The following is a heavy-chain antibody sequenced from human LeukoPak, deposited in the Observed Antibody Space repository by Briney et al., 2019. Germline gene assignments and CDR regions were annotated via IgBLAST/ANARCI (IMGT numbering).Heavy chain of an antibody. J-gene: IGHJ5*02. CDR3: ARGYYYDSGRGYWFDP. V-gene: IGHV7-4-1*02. D-gene: IGHD3-10*01. CDR1: GYTFTNYA. Sequence: GASVKVSCKASGYTFTNYAMNWVRQAPGQGLEWMGWINTNTGNPTYAQGFTGRLVFSLDTSVSTAYLQISSLKAEDTAVYHCARGYYYDSGRGYWFDPWGQGTLVTVSS. CDR2: INTNTGNP.